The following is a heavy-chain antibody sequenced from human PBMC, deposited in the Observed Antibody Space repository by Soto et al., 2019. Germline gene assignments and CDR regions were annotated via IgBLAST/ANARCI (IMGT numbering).Heavy chain of an antibody. CDR3: ATPFPEYSSSRLLVH. CDR2: ISGSGSGGTT. J-gene: IGHJ4*02. D-gene: IGHD6-13*01. Sequence: GGSLRLSCAASGLTLSRYSMTWVRQAPGKGLEWVSSISGSGSGGTTYYEESLEGRFTISRDHSENTLYLQMNRLRVEDTAVYYCATPFPEYSSSRLLVHWGQGTLVTVSS. CDR1: GLTLSRYS. V-gene: IGHV3-23*01.